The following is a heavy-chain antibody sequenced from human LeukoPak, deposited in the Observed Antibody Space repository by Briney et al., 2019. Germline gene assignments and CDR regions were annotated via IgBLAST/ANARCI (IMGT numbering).Heavy chain of an antibody. V-gene: IGHV1-2*02. D-gene: IGHD3-16*02. CDR1: GYTFTGYY. CDR3: ARGYVWGSYRYVY. CDR2: INPNSGGT. J-gene: IGHJ4*02. Sequence: GVSVKVSCKASGYTFTGYYMHWVRQAPGQGLEWMGWINPNSGGTNYAQKFQGRVTMTRDTSISTAYMELSRLRSDDTAVYYCARGYVWGSYRYVYWGQGTLVTVSS.